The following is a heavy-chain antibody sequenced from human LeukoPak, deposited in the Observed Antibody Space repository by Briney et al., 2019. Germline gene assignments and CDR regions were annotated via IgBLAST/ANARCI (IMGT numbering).Heavy chain of an antibody. J-gene: IGHJ2*01. V-gene: IGHV4-39*07. CDR3: VRGVSNDWYFDL. Sequence: SESLSLTCTVSHGSIVTANYFWGWIRQPPGKGLEFVASIQSGGFGYKSPSLRSRVAVSTDASKNQFSLRLDSVTAADTAVYYCVRGVSNDWYFDLWGSGALVSISS. D-gene: IGHD3-3*01. CDR1: HGSIVTANYF. CDR2: IQSGGFG.